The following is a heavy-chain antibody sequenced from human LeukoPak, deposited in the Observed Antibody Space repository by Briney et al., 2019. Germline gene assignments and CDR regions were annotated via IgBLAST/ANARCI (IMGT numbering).Heavy chain of an antibody. CDR1: GFIFSDHP. Sequence: GRSLRLSCVASGFIFSDHPFHWVRQSPDKGLEWVALIGSDGTKKYYADSVQGRFTVSRENSMNTLFLQMNTLRADDTAVYFCARQMTSTRLFDSWGQGTLVTVSS. D-gene: IGHD5/OR15-5a*01. J-gene: IGHJ4*02. CDR2: IGSDGTKK. V-gene: IGHV3-30*04. CDR3: ARQMTSTRLFDS.